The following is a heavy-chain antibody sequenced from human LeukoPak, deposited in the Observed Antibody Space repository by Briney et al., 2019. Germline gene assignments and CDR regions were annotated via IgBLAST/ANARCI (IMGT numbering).Heavy chain of an antibody. CDR3: ARGPLEYCSGGTCYSGRNWFDP. CDR2: INPNSGGT. Sequence: ASVKVSCKASGYTFTSYDINWVRQAPGQGLEWMGWINPNSGGTNYAQKFQGRVTMTRDTSISTVYMELRRLRYDDTAAYYCARGPLEYCSGGTCYSGRNWFDPWGQGTLVTVSS. V-gene: IGHV1-2*02. J-gene: IGHJ5*02. D-gene: IGHD2-15*01. CDR1: GYTFTSYD.